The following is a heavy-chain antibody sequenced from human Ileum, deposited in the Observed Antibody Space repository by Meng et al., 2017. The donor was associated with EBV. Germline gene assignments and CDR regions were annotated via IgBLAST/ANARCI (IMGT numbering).Heavy chain of an antibody. CDR1: GGSISSGGYY. CDR2: IHDSGST. D-gene: IGHD3-10*01. J-gene: IGHJ5*02. Sequence: QVQLQESGPGLVKPSRALSLTCPGSGGSISSGGYYWSWIRQHPGKGLEWIGYIHDSGSTYYNPSLKSRVTISADTSKNQFSLKLSSVTAADTAVYYCARASYGSGSPLGESWFDPWGQGTMVTVSA. V-gene: IGHV4-31*03. CDR3: ARASYGSGSPLGESWFDP.